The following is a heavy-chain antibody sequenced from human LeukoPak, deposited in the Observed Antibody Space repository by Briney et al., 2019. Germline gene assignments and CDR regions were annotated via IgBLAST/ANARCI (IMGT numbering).Heavy chain of an antibody. D-gene: IGHD2-2*01. CDR3: ARDGDCSSTSCYARWFDP. CDR1: GGTFSSYA. Sequence: SVKVSCKASGGTFSSYAVSWVRQAPGQGLEWMGGIIPIFGTANYAQKFQGRVTITTDESTSTAYMELSSLRSEDTAVYYCARDGDCSSTSCYARWFDPWGQGTLVTVSS. CDR2: IIPIFGTA. J-gene: IGHJ5*02. V-gene: IGHV1-69*05.